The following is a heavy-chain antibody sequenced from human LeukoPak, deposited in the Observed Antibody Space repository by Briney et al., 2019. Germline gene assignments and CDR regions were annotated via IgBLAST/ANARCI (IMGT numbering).Heavy chain of an antibody. CDR3: GAVTITTNPDY. J-gene: IGHJ4*02. Sequence: ASVKVSCKASGYTFTTYDINWVRQATGQGLEWVGWMSPNTGNTGYAQKFQGRVTMTRNTSISTAYMELSSPTSEDTAVYYCGAVTITTNPDYWGQGTLVTVSS. V-gene: IGHV1-8*01. D-gene: IGHD6-19*01. CDR1: GYTFTTYD. CDR2: MSPNTGNT.